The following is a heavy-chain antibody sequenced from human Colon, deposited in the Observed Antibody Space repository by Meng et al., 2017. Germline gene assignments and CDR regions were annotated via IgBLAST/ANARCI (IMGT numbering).Heavy chain of an antibody. CDR2: INHRKTI. D-gene: IGHD2-21*01. CDR3: ARGGNIVMALAKPFDA. V-gene: IGHV4-34*01. Sequence: QLRQSAQGKLQPSDTLSLTCAVYGGSLTDYYWSWIRQTPGKGLEWIGEINHRKTINYNPSLKSRVTISVDTSKNQIFLKLTSVTAADTAKYYCARGGNIVMALAKPFDAWGQGTLVTVSS. J-gene: IGHJ4*02. CDR1: GGSLTDYY.